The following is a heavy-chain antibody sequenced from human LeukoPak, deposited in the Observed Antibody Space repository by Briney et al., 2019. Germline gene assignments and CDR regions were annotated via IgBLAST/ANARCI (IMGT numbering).Heavy chain of an antibody. J-gene: IGHJ3*02. CDR1: GYTFTGYY. Sequence: GASVKVSCKASGYTFTGYYMHWVRQAPGQGLEWMGWINPNSGGTNYAQKFQGGVTMTRDTSISTAYMELSRLRSDDTAVYYCARPYITMVRGVIITPPDAFDIWGQGTMVTVSS. D-gene: IGHD3-10*01. CDR2: INPNSGGT. V-gene: IGHV1-2*02. CDR3: ARPYITMVRGVIITPPDAFDI.